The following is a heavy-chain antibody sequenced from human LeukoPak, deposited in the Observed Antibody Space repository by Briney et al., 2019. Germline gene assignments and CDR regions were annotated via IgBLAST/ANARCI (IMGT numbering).Heavy chain of an antibody. V-gene: IGHV3-23*01. Sequence: PGGSLRLSCAASGFTFSSYAMSWVRQAPGKGLEWLSAISGSGGSTYYADSVKGRFTISRDNSKNTLYLQMNSLRAEDTAVYYCARDKGDYHSSGSLFVFGGQGTLVTVSS. CDR2: ISGSGGST. J-gene: IGHJ4*02. CDR3: ARDKGDYHSSGSLFVF. D-gene: IGHD3-22*01. CDR1: GFTFSSYA.